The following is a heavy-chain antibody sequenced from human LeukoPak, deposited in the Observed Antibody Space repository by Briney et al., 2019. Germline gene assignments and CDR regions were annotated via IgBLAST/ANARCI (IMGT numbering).Heavy chain of an antibody. D-gene: IGHD2-2*01. CDR1: GFTFDDYA. J-gene: IGHJ4*02. CDR2: ISWDGGST. V-gene: IGHV3-43D*03. CDR3: ARSAEYQLLSPFDY. Sequence: GGSLRLSCAASGFTFDDYAMHWVREVPGKGLEWVSLISWDGGSTYYADSVKGRFTISRDNAKNSLYLQMNSLRAEDTAFYYCARSAEYQLLSPFDYWGQGTLVTVSS.